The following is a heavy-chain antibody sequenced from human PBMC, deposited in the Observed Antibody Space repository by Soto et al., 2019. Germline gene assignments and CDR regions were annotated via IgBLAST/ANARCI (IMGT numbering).Heavy chain of an antibody. J-gene: IGHJ4*02. CDR3: ARAIVVVNMYYFDY. Sequence: QVQLVQSGAEVKKPGSSVKVSCKASGGTFSSYAISWVRQAPGQGLEWMGGIIPIFGTANYAQKFQGRVTITADESTSPAYMELSSLRSEDTAVYYCARAIVVVNMYYFDYWGQGTLFTVSS. V-gene: IGHV1-69*01. CDR1: GGTFSSYA. D-gene: IGHD3-22*01. CDR2: IIPIFGTA.